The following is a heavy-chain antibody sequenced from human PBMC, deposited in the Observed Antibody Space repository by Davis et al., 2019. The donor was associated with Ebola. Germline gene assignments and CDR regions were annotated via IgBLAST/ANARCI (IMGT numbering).Heavy chain of an antibody. D-gene: IGHD2-8*02. Sequence: GESLKISCQGPVDSFINYWIGWVRQMPGKGLDWMGIIYTGDSDTRYSPSFRGQVTISADKSMKTAFLQWSSLKASDSGMYYCASLRRTITGMDDGFDIWGQGTMVTVSS. CDR1: VDSFINYW. J-gene: IGHJ3*02. CDR3: ASLRRTITGMDDGFDI. CDR2: IYTGDSDT. V-gene: IGHV5-51*01.